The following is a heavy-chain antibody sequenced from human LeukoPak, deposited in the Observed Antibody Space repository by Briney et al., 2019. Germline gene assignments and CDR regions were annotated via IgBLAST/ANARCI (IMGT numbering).Heavy chain of an antibody. D-gene: IGHD1-26*01. J-gene: IGHJ5*02. CDR1: GYTFASCD. CDR2: MNPNSGNT. V-gene: IGHV1-8*01. Sequence: ASVKVSCKASGYTFASCDINWVRQASGQGLEWMGWMNPNSGNTGYAQKFQGRVTMTSDTSISTAYMELSRLRSDDTAVYYCARGLVGATTSGWFDPWGQGTLVTVSS. CDR3: ARGLVGATTSGWFDP.